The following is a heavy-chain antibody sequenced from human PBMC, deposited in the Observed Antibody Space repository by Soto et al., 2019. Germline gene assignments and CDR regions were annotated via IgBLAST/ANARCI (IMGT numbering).Heavy chain of an antibody. CDR1: GFTVSSNY. Sequence: GGSLRLSCTASGFTVSSNYMSWVRQAPGKGLEWVSVIYSGGSTYYADSVKGRFTISRHNSKNTLYLQMNSLRAEDTAVYYCARDSSSSERGFDYWGQGTLVTVSS. D-gene: IGHD6-6*01. CDR3: ARDSSSSERGFDY. CDR2: IYSGGST. J-gene: IGHJ4*02. V-gene: IGHV3-53*04.